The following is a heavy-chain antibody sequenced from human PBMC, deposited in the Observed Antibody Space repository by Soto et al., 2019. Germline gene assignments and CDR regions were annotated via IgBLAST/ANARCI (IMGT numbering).Heavy chain of an antibody. CDR2: IYYSGST. D-gene: IGHD3-10*01. CDR3: ARDRGRSGSYYNPFDY. V-gene: IGHV4-30-4*01. J-gene: IGHJ4*02. Sequence: PSETLSLTCTVSVGSIISGDYYWSRIRQPPGKGLEWIGYIYYSGSTYYNPSLKSRVTISVDTSKNQFSLKLSSVTAADTAVYYCARDRGRSGSYYNPFDYWGQGTLVTVSS. CDR1: VGSIISGDYY.